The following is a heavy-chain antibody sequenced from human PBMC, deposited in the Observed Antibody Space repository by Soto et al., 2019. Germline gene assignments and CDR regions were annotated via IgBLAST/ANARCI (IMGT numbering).Heavy chain of an antibody. V-gene: IGHV1-8*01. CDR3: ARRAETNGWNGFGADKYYFDF. D-gene: IGHD1-1*01. CDR2: MNPNTGNS. CDR1: GYTFTSYD. J-gene: IGHJ4*02. Sequence: QVQLVQSGAEVRKPGASVKVSCEASGYTFTSYDIYWVRQATGQGLEWMGWMNPNTGNSGYAQKFQGRVTMTSDTSISTAHMDLSSLSSEDTAVYYCARRAETNGWNGFGADKYYFDFWGQGTLVTVSS.